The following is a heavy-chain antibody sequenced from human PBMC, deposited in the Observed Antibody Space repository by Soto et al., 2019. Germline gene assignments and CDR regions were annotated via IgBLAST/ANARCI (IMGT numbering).Heavy chain of an antibody. J-gene: IGHJ3*02. CDR2: ISSSSSTI. CDR1: GFTFSSYS. V-gene: IGHV3-48*02. D-gene: IGHD3-3*01. Sequence: GGSLRLSCAASGFTFSSYSMNWVRQAPGKGLEWVSYISSSSSTIYYADSVKGRFTISRDNAKNSLYLQMNSLRDEDTAVYYCARVWTYYDFWSGSIDAFDIWGQGTMVTVSS. CDR3: ARVWTYYDFWSGSIDAFDI.